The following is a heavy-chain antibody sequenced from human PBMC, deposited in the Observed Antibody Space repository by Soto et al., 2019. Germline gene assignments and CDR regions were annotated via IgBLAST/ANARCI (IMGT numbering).Heavy chain of an antibody. Sequence: QVQLVQSGAEVKKPGSSVKVSCKASGGTFSSYTISWVRQAPGQGLEWMGRILPILGISNYAHKFQGRVTITADHSTSPAYMALSSLRSEDTAGYYCARPWGLADYGPFDIWGQGTIVTVSS. J-gene: IGHJ3*02. CDR1: GGTFSSYT. CDR3: ARPWGLADYGPFDI. V-gene: IGHV1-69*02. D-gene: IGHD4-17*01. CDR2: ILPILGIS.